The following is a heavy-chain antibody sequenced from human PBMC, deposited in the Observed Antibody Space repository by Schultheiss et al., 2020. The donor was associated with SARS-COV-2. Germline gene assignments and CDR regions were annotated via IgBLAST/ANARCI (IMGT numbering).Heavy chain of an antibody. CDR3: ATLDIVVVPAARYYYMDV. CDR2: INHSGST. D-gene: IGHD2-2*01. CDR1: GGSISSGGYY. J-gene: IGHJ6*03. Sequence: SETLSLTCTVSGGSISSGGYYWSWIRQHPGKGLEWIGEINHSGSTNSNPSLKSRVTISVDTSKNQFSLKLSSVTAADTAVYYCATLDIVVVPAARYYYMDVWGKGTTVTVSS. V-gene: IGHV4-31*03.